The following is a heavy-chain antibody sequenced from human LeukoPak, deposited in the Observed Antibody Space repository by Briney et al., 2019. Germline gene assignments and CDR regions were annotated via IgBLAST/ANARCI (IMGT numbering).Heavy chain of an antibody. V-gene: IGHV4-59*01. D-gene: IGHD4-11*01. CDR2: ISDIGSI. CDR1: GGSISSYY. J-gene: IGHJ4*02. CDR3: VRHRNYRVGYFDY. Sequence: PSETLSLTCTVSGGSISSYYWSWIRQPPGKGLGWIAYISDIGSINYNPSLESRVSISVDTSTNQVALKLSSVTAADTAVYFCVRHRNYRVGYFDYWGQGALVIVSS.